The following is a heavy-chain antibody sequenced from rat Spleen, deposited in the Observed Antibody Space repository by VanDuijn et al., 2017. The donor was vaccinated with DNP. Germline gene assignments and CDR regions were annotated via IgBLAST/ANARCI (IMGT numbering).Heavy chain of an antibody. V-gene: IGHV5-27*01. CDR1: GFTFSNYD. J-gene: IGHJ2*01. CDR3: TSGLY. CDR2: ISTSGSRT. Sequence: EVQLVESGGGLVQPGRSLKLSCAASGFTFSNYDMAWVRQAPTKGLEWVATISTSGSRTYYPDSVKGRFTISRDNAKSSLYLQMNSLKSEDTATYYCTSGLYWGQGVMVTVSS. D-gene: IGHD1-7*01.